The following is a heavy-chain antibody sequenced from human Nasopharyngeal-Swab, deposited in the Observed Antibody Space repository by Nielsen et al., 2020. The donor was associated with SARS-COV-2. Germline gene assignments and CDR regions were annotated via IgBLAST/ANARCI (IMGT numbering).Heavy chain of an antibody. CDR1: GYRFTDYW. CDR2: IFPGDSDT. Sequence: SLKISCATSGYRFTDYWIAWVRQAPGKGLECMGTIFPGDSDTRYSPSFEGRVTISVDQSITTAYLHWTSLKASDTAKYYCAIGAAVGTLFHGMDVWGQGTMVTVSS. CDR3: AIGAAVGTLFHGMDV. D-gene: IGHD1-26*01. V-gene: IGHV5-51*01. J-gene: IGHJ6*02.